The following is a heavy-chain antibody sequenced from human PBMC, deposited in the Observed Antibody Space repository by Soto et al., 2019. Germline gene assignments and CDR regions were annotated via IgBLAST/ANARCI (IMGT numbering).Heavy chain of an antibody. CDR1: GGSISSSSYY. CDR3: ARHPSFWRDHNWFDP. V-gene: IGHV4-39*01. J-gene: IGHJ5*02. D-gene: IGHD3-3*01. CDR2: IYYSGST. Sequence: PSETLSLTCTVSGGSISSSSYYWGWIRQPPGKGLEWIGSIYYSGSTYYNPSLKSRVTISVDTSKNQFSLKLSSVTAADTAVYYCARHPSFWRDHNWFDPWGQGTLVTVSS.